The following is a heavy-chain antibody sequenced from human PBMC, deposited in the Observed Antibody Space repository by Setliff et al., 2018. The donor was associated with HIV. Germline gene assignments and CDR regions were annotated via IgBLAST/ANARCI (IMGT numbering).Heavy chain of an antibody. CDR3: AKDAGSYSYVHEYFQH. J-gene: IGHJ1*01. D-gene: IGHD5-18*01. CDR2: VNSDGKST. CDR1: GFTSSSFS. Sequence: GGSLRLSCAASGFTSSSFSMYWVRQAPGKGLVWVSRVNSDGKSTNYADSVKGRFTISRDNSKNTLYLQMNSLRAEDTAVYYCAKDAGSYSYVHEYFQHWGQGTLVTVPQ. V-gene: IGHV3-74*01.